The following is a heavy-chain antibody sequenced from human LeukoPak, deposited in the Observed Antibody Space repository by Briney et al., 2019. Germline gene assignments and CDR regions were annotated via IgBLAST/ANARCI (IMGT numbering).Heavy chain of an antibody. J-gene: IGHJ4*02. Sequence: GGSLRLSCAASGFNFINAWMSWVRQAPGKGLEWVGRIKSKTSGETTDYAAPVRGRFTISRDDSRNTLYLQMSSLKIEDSAVYYCITHSGCDNVNSASCYKAYWGQGTLVTVSS. V-gene: IGHV3-15*01. CDR2: IKSKTSGETT. D-gene: IGHD2-2*02. CDR1: GFNFINAW. CDR3: ITHSGCDNVNSASCYKAY.